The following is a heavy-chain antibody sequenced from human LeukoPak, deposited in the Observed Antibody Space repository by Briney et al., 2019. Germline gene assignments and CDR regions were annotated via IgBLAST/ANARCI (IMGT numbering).Heavy chain of an antibody. J-gene: IGHJ4*02. Sequence: PGGSLRLSCAASGFTFSSYGMHWVRQAPGKGLEWVAVISYDGSNKYYADSVKGRFTISRDNSKNTLYLQMNSLRAEDTAVYYCTTIQYARSSESDYWGQGTLVTVSS. CDR2: ISYDGSNK. D-gene: IGHD6-6*01. V-gene: IGHV3-30*03. CDR3: TTIQYARSSESDY. CDR1: GFTFSSYG.